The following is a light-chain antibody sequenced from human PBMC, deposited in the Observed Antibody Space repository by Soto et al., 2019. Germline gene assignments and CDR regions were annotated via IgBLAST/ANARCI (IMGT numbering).Light chain of an antibody. Sequence: QSALTQHPSASGSPGQSVTISCTGTSSDIGGYNSVSWYQQHPGKAPRLMIYEVSNRPSGVSNRFSGSKSGNTASLTISGLQADDEADYYCKSYTTSSTLVFGGGTKVTVL. CDR3: KSYTTSSTLV. CDR1: SSDIGGYNS. CDR2: EVS. V-gene: IGLV2-14*01. J-gene: IGLJ2*01.